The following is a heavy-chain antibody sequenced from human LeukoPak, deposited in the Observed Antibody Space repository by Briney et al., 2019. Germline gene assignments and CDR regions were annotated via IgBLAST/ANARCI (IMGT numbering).Heavy chain of an antibody. Sequence: GGSLRLSCAASGFTFSSYAMHWVRQAPGKGLEWVAVISYDGSNKYYADSVKGRFTISRDNSKNTLYLQMNSLRAEDTAVYYCARDEWELLGHFDYWGQGTLVTVSS. D-gene: IGHD1-26*01. CDR1: GFTFSSYA. CDR2: ISYDGSNK. J-gene: IGHJ4*02. V-gene: IGHV3-30-3*01. CDR3: ARDEWELLGHFDY.